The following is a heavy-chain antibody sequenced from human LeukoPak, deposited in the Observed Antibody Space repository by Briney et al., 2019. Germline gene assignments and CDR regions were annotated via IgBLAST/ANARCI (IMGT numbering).Heavy chain of an antibody. CDR3: ARGRGADGSGSYYNPRIDY. D-gene: IGHD3-10*01. CDR2: TNHSGST. CDR1: GGSFSGYY. V-gene: IGHV4-34*01. Sequence: SETLSLTCAVYGGSFSGYYWSWIRQPPGKGLEWIGETNHSGSTNYNPSLKSRVTISVDTSKNQFSLKLSSVTAADTAVYYCARGRGADGSGSYYNPRIDYWGQGTLVTVSS. J-gene: IGHJ4*02.